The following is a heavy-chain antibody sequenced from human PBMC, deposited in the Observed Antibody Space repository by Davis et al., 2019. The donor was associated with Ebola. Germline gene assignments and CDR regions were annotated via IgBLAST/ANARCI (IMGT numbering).Heavy chain of an antibody. CDR2: INPNNGGT. D-gene: IGHD3-10*01. CDR1: GYTFIVSY. Sequence: AASVKVSCKASGYTFIVSYIHWVRHAPGQGLEWMGRINPNNGGTHFTQNLQGRFTMTRDASINTTYMELSRLTADDTAVYYCARGELIWFGEPPTYYYGMDVWGKGTTVTVSS. CDR3: ARGELIWFGEPPTYYYGMDV. V-gene: IGHV1-2*06. J-gene: IGHJ6*04.